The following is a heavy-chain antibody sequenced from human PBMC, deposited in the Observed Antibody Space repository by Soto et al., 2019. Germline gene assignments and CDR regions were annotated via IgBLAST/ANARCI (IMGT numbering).Heavy chain of an antibody. V-gene: IGHV4-59*12. CDR2: IYYSGST. Sequence: QVQLQESGPGLVKPSETLSLTCTVSGGSISSYYWSWIRQPPGKGLEWIGYIYYSGSTYYNPSLKSRVTISVDTSKNQFSLKLSSVTAADTAVYYCAREYSNTPYNWFDPWGQGTLVTVSS. D-gene: IGHD4-4*01. J-gene: IGHJ5*02. CDR1: GGSISSYY. CDR3: AREYSNTPYNWFDP.